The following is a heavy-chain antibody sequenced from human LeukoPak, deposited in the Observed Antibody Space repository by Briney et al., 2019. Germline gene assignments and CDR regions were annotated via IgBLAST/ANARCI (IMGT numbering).Heavy chain of an antibody. J-gene: IGHJ4*02. CDR3: ARVLGYCSSTSCFIVGLATFDY. CDR2: INHSGST. V-gene: IGHV4-34*01. CDR1: GGSYSGYY. D-gene: IGHD2-2*01. Sequence: SETLSLTCAVYGGSYSGYYWSWIRQPPGKGLEWIGEINHSGSTDYNPSLKSRVTISVDTSKNQFSLKLSSVTAADTAVYYCARVLGYCSSTSCFIVGLATFDYWGQGTLVTVSS.